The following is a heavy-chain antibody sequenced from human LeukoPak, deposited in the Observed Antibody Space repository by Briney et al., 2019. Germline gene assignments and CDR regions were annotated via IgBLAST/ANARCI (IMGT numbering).Heavy chain of an antibody. CDR3: ARGGYSYGYVLDY. Sequence: SETLSLTCTVSGGSISSGGYYWSWIRQHPGKGLAWIGYIYYSGSTYYNPSLKSRVTISVDTSKNQFSLKLSSVTAADMAVYYCARGGYSYGYVLDYWGQGTLVTVSS. V-gene: IGHV4-31*03. CDR1: GGSISSGGYY. J-gene: IGHJ4*02. CDR2: IYYSGST. D-gene: IGHD5-18*01.